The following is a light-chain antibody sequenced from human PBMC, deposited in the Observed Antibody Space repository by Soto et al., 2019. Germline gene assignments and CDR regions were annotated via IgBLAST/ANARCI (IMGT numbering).Light chain of an antibody. CDR3: QQHNNWPLT. Sequence: VMTQSPGTMSVSPGERATLTCRASQSVSYKVAWYQQRRGQAPRLLIYDASTRATGIPTRFSGSGSGTEFTLNISSLQSEDFAIYYCQQHNNWPLTFGGGAKVEIK. J-gene: IGKJ4*01. CDR2: DAS. CDR1: QSVSYK. V-gene: IGKV3-15*01.